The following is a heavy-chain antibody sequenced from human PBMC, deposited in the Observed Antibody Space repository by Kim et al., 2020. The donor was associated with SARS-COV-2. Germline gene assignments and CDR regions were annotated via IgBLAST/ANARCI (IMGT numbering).Heavy chain of an antibody. V-gene: IGHV1-46*01. Sequence: ASVKVSCKASGYTFTSYYMHWVRQAPGQGLEWMGIINPSGGSTSYAQKFQGRVTMTRDTSTSTVYMELSSLRSEDTAVYYCARGGLITMVRGVIIDYWGQGTLVTVYS. CDR1: GYTFTSYY. CDR2: INPSGGST. CDR3: ARGGLITMVRGVIIDY. J-gene: IGHJ4*02. D-gene: IGHD3-10*01.